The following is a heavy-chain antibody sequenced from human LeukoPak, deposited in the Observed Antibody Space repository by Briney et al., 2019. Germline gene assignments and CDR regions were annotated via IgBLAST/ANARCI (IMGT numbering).Heavy chain of an antibody. Sequence: GASVKVSCKASGYTFTSYGISWVRQAPGQGLEWMGWISAYNGNTNYAQKLQGRVTMTTDTSTSTAYMELRSLRSDDTAVYYCARDKEDYYDSSGYFWAFDIWGQGTMVTVSS. D-gene: IGHD3-22*01. J-gene: IGHJ3*02. CDR2: ISAYNGNT. CDR3: ARDKEDYYDSSGYFWAFDI. CDR1: GYTFTSYG. V-gene: IGHV1-18*01.